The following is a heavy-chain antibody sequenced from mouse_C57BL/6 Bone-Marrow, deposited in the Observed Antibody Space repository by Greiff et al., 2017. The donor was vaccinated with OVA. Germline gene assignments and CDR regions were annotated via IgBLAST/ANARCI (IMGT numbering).Heavy chain of an antibody. D-gene: IGHD3-1*01. CDR1: GYAFTNYL. J-gene: IGHJ4*01. CDR3: ARSPQLPMDY. V-gene: IGHV1-54*01. Sequence: VQLQQSGAELVRPGTSVKVSCKASGYAFTNYLIEWVKQRPGQGLEWIGVINPGSGGTNYNEKFKGKATLTADKSSSTAYMQLSSLTSEDSAVYFCARSPQLPMDYWGQGTSVTVSS. CDR2: INPGSGGT.